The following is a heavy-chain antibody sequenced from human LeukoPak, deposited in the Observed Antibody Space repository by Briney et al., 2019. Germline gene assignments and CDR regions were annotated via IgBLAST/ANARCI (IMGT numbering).Heavy chain of an antibody. J-gene: IGHJ3*02. CDR1: GVSISSSSNY. V-gene: IGHV4-39*01. CDR2: IYYSGST. Sequence: SETLSLTCTVSGVSISSSSNYWGWIRQPPGKGLEWSGSIYYSGSTYYNPSLKSRVTISVDTSKNQFSLKLSSVTAADTAVYYCASPTQQLVPSDAFDIWGQGTMVTVSS. D-gene: IGHD6-13*01. CDR3: ASPTQQLVPSDAFDI.